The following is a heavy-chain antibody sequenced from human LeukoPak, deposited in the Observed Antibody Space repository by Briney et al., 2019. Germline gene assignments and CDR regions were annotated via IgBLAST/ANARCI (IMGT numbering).Heavy chain of an antibody. CDR3: ARLRTFRPNDAFDI. CDR1: GDSTSSDRYY. Sequence: KPSETLSLTCTVSGDSTSSDRYYGEWVRQPPGKGLEWIGNIYYSGSTYYNPSLKSRVTMSVDTSKNQFFLKLNSVTAADTAVYYCARLRTFRPNDAFDIWGQGTMVTVSS. V-gene: IGHV4-39*01. J-gene: IGHJ3*02. D-gene: IGHD3-16*01. CDR2: IYYSGST.